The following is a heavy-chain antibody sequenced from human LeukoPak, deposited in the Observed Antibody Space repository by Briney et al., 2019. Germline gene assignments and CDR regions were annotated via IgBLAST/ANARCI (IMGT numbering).Heavy chain of an antibody. D-gene: IGHD2-21*02. CDR3: ARARPSDSDAFDI. Sequence: PGGSLRLSCAASGFTFSSYSMNWVRQAPGKGLEWVSFISSGSSTIYYGDSVKGRFTISRDNANNSLFLQMNSLRAEDTAVYYCARARPSDSDAFDIWGQGTMVTVSS. CDR2: ISSGSSTI. J-gene: IGHJ3*02. CDR1: GFTFSSYS. V-gene: IGHV3-48*04.